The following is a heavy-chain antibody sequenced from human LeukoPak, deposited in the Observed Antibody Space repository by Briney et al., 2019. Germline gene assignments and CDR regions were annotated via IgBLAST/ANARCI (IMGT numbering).Heavy chain of an antibody. D-gene: IGHD5-24*01. J-gene: IGHJ4*02. V-gene: IGHV4-39*07. CDR1: GGSISSSSYY. CDR2: IYYSGST. Sequence: SETLSLTCTVSGGSISSSSYYWGWIRQPPGRGLEWIGSIYYSGSTSYNPSLKSRVTISVDTSKNQFSLKLSSVTAADTAVYYCARVGEMATITPPYYFDYWGQGTLVTVSS. CDR3: ARVGEMATITPPYYFDY.